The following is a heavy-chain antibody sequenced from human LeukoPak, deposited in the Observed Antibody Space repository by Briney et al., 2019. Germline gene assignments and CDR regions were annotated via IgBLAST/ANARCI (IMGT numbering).Heavy chain of an antibody. J-gene: IGHJ6*03. Sequence: SVKVSCKASGGTFSSYAISWVRQAPGRGLEWMGGIIPIFGTANYAQKFQGRVTITTDESTSTAYMELSSLRSEDTAVYYCARDHGGSGRRYYYYMDVWGKGTTVTVSS. D-gene: IGHD3-10*01. CDR2: IIPIFGTA. CDR1: GGTFSSYA. CDR3: ARDHGGSGRRYYYYMDV. V-gene: IGHV1-69*05.